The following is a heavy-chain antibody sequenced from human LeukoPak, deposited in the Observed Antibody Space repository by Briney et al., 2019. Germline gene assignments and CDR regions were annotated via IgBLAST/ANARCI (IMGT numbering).Heavy chain of an antibody. CDR1: GFTFSSYA. J-gene: IGHJ4*02. Sequence: GGSLRLSCAASGFTFSSYAMSWVRQAPGKGLEWVSAISGSGGSTYYADSVKGRFTISRDNSRNALYLQMNSLRAEDTAVYYCAKIVGITGTTRSFDFDYWGQGTLVTVSS. CDR3: AKIVGITGTTRSFDFDY. V-gene: IGHV3-23*01. D-gene: IGHD1-7*01. CDR2: ISGSGGST.